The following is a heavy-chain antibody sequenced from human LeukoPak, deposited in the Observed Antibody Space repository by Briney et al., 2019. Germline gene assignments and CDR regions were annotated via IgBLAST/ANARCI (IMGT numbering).Heavy chain of an antibody. Sequence: SETLFLTCTVSGGSISSGPYYWGWIRQPPGKGLEWIGVMYFSGSTHYNPSLKSRVTMSVDTSKNQFSLKLSSVIAADTAVYYCARANYYDSSGYSRGAFDIWGQGTMVTVSS. CDR1: GGSISSGPYY. D-gene: IGHD3-22*01. J-gene: IGHJ3*02. CDR3: ARANYYDSSGYSRGAFDI. V-gene: IGHV4-39*01. CDR2: MYFSGST.